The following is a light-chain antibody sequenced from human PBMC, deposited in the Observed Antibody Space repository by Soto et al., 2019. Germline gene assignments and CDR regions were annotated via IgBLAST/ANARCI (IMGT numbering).Light chain of an antibody. Sequence: QSALTQPASVSGSPGQSITISCTGTSSDVGGSNYVSWYQQHPGKAPKLMIYEVTSRPSGVSTRFSGSKSGNTASLTISGLHAEDEADYYCSSYTTSSILYVFGTGTKVTVL. CDR3: SSYTTSSILYV. J-gene: IGLJ1*01. CDR2: EVT. CDR1: SSDVGGSNY. V-gene: IGLV2-14*01.